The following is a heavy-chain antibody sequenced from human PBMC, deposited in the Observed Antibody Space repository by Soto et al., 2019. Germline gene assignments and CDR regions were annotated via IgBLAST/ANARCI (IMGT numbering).Heavy chain of an antibody. J-gene: IGHJ4*02. V-gene: IGHV1-18*01. Sequence: QVHLEQSGAEVKKPGDSVKVSCKASGYTFTHFYITWVRQAPGQGLEWMGAISPHNFNTNFAQKFQGRVTLTTDTTTNTGYMELRSLTSDDTAVYYCARDEGGYDILTGYYKAHHFDYWGQGVLVTVS. D-gene: IGHD3-9*01. CDR2: ISPHNFNT. CDR3: ARDEGGYDILTGYYKAHHFDY. CDR1: GYTFTHFY.